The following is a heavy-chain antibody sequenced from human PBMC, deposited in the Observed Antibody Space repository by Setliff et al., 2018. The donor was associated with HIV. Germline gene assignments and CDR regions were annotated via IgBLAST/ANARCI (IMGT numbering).Heavy chain of an antibody. CDR3: ARRAAATTNFDY. D-gene: IGHD1-26*01. Sequence: SETLSLTCTVSGGSISSGSYYWSWIRQPAGKGLEWIGRTFSSGSTFYNPSLKSRVTLSLDTSKNQFSLKVTSVTAADTAVYYCARRAAATTNFDYWGQGTLVTVSS. CDR2: TFSSGST. CDR1: GGSISSGSYY. J-gene: IGHJ4*02. V-gene: IGHV4-61*02.